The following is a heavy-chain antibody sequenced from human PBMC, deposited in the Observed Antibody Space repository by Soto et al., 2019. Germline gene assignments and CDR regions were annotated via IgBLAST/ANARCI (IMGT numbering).Heavy chain of an antibody. D-gene: IGHD3-9*01. CDR3: RNYNMDYDILTGYYAPTGYYYMDV. CDR1: GGSISSSSYY. CDR2: IYYSGST. J-gene: IGHJ6*03. Sequence: SETLSLTCTVSGGSISSSSYYWGWIRQPPGKGLEWIGSIYYSGSTYYNPSLKSRVTISVDTSKNQFSLKLSSVTAADTAVYYCRNYNMDYDILTGYYAPTGYYYMDVWGKGTTVTVSS. V-gene: IGHV4-39*01.